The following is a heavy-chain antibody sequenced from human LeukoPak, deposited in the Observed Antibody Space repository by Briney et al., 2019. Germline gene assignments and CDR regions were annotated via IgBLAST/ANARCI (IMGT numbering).Heavy chain of an antibody. J-gene: IGHJ4*02. CDR2: IYSGGST. CDR1: GFTVSSNY. CDR3: ARDPGDYYFDY. V-gene: IGHV3-66*01. D-gene: IGHD4-17*01. Sequence: GGSLRLSCAASGFTVSSNYMSWVRQAPGKGLEWVSVIYSGGSTYYADSVKGRFTISRDNSKNTLYLQMNSLRTEDTAVYYCARDPGDYYFDYWGQGTLVTVSS.